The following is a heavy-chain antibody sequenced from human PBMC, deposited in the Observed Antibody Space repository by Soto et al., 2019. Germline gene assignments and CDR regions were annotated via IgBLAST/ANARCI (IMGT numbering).Heavy chain of an antibody. CDR1: GFTFSSYA. CDR2: ISGSGGST. J-gene: IGHJ4*02. D-gene: IGHD6-6*01. Sequence: EVQLLESGGGLVQPGGSLRLSCAASGFTFSSYAMSWVRQAAGKGLVWVSAISGSGGSTYYADSVKGRFTISRDNSKNTLYLQMNSLRAEDTAVYYCAKDERYSSSSGIDYWGQGTLVTVSS. V-gene: IGHV3-23*01. CDR3: AKDERYSSSSGIDY.